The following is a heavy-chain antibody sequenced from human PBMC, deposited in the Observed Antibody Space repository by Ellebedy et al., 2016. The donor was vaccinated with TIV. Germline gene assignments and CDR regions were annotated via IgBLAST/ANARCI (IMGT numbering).Heavy chain of an antibody. CDR3: AKDKWLFDY. D-gene: IGHD3-22*01. V-gene: IGHV3-74*01. Sequence: GESLKISCVDSGFTLSSSWMHWVRQGPAKGLEWVSRLNKEATSTGYAESVKGRFSISRDNSKNTLYLQMNSLRAEDTAVFYCAKDKWLFDYWGQGTLVTVSS. J-gene: IGHJ4*02. CDR1: GFTLSSSW. CDR2: LNKEATST.